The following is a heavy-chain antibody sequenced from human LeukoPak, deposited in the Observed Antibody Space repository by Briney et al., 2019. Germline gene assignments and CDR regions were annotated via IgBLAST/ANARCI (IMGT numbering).Heavy chain of an antibody. CDR3: ARGRGYCSGGSCSNFDY. CDR2: IYHSGST. D-gene: IGHD2-15*01. CDR1: GYSISSGYY. J-gene: IGHJ4*02. Sequence: SETLSLTCTVSGYSISSGYYWGWIRQPPGKGLEWIGSIYHSGSTYYNPSLKSRVTISVDTSKNQFSLKLSSVTAADTAVYYCARGRGYCSGGSCSNFDYWGQGTLVTVSS. V-gene: IGHV4-38-2*02.